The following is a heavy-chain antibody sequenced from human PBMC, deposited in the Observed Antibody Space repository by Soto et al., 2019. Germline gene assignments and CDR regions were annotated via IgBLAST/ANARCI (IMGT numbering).Heavy chain of an antibody. V-gene: IGHV1-69*01. J-gene: IGHJ6*02. CDR2: IIPIFGTA. D-gene: IGHD3-22*01. CDR1: GGTFSSYA. CDR3: ARDGDYYDSSGYSVRGMDV. Sequence: QVQLVQSGAEVKKPGSSVKVSCKASGGTFSSYAISWVRQAPGQGLEWMGGIIPIFGTANYAQKFQGRVTITADESTSTAYMELSSLRSEDTAVYYCARDGDYYDSSGYSVRGMDVWGQGTTVTVSS.